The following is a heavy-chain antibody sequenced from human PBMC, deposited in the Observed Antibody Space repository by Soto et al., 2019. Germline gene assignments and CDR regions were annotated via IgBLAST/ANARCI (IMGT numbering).Heavy chain of an antibody. CDR1: GFSLSTSGVG. J-gene: IGHJ5*02. V-gene: IGHV2-5*02. CDR2: IYWDDDK. D-gene: IGHD3-22*01. Sequence: QITLKESGPTLVKPTQTLTLTCTFSGFSLSTSGVGVGWIRQPPGKALEWLSVIYWDDDKRYSPSLKSRLTITKDTSTNQVVLTMTNMDPVDTATYYCAHSLIGYYYDSSGANWFDPWGQGTLVTVSS. CDR3: AHSLIGYYYDSSGANWFDP.